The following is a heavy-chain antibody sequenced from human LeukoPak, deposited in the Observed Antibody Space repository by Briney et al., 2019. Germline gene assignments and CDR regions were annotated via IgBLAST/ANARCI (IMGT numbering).Heavy chain of an antibody. J-gene: IGHJ4*02. Sequence: GASVKVSCKASGGTFSSYAISWVRQAPGQGLEWMGRIIPILGIANYAQKFQGRVTITADKSTSTAYMELSSLRSEDTAVYYCARMHYYDSSGYYFDYWGQGTLVTVSS. D-gene: IGHD3-22*01. CDR1: GGTFSSYA. CDR2: IIPILGIA. V-gene: IGHV1-69*04. CDR3: ARMHYYDSSGYYFDY.